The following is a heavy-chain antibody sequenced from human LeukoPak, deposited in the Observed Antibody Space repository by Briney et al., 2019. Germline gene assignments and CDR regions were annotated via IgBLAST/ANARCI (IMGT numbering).Heavy chain of an antibody. V-gene: IGHV3-21*04. CDR2: ISSGNSYI. D-gene: IGHD1-14*01. Sequence: GGSLRLSCAASGFTFSSYTMNWVRQAPGKGLEWVSIISSGNSYIHYADSVKGRFTISRDISKNTLYLQMNSLRAEDTAVYYCAKSSRLRNDEYYYYYYMDVWGIGTTVTVSS. J-gene: IGHJ6*03. CDR3: AKSSRLRNDEYYYYYYMDV. CDR1: GFTFSSYT.